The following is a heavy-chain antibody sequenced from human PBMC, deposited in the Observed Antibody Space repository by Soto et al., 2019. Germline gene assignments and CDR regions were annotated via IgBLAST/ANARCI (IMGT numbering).Heavy chain of an antibody. CDR2: IYHSGST. Sequence: SETLSLTCAVSGGSISSSNWWSWVRQPPGKGLEWIGEIYHSGSTNYNPSLKSRVTISVDKSKNQFSLKLSSVTAADTAVYYCASLYSDYGGNLRLGAFDIWGQGTMVTVSS. J-gene: IGHJ3*02. CDR3: ASLYSDYGGNLRLGAFDI. V-gene: IGHV4-4*02. D-gene: IGHD4-17*01. CDR1: GGSISSSNW.